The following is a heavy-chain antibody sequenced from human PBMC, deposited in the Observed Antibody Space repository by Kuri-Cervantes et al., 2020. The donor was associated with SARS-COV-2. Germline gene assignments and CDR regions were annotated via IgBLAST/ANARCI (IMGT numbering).Heavy chain of an antibody. CDR1: GDSVSSNTAA. CDR3: ARVHPGPEFYHGMDV. D-gene: IGHD3-10*01. V-gene: IGHV6-1*01. CDR2: TYYRSKWYN. J-gene: IGHJ6*02. Sequence: LRLSCAISGDSVSSNTAAWNWIRQSPSRGLEWLGRTYYRSKWYNDYAVSVKSRITINPDTSKNQFSLHLNSVTPEDTAVYYRARVHPGPEFYHGMDVWGQGTTVTVSS.